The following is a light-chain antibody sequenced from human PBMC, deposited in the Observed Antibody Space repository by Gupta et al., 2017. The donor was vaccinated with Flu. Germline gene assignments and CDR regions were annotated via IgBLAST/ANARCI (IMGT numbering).Light chain of an antibody. CDR1: QSISTY. Sequence: SQMTQSPSSLSASIGDRVTITCRASQSISTYLNWYQQKPGKVPELLIYAASNLQSGVPSRFSGSGSGTDFTLTISRLQPEDFSTYYCQQSDSTPHTFGQGTKVEIK. V-gene: IGKV1-39*01. CDR3: QQSDSTPHT. CDR2: AAS. J-gene: IGKJ2*01.